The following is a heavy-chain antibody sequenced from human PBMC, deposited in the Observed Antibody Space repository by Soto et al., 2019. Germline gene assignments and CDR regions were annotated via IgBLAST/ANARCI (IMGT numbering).Heavy chain of an antibody. J-gene: IGHJ4*02. Sequence: PSETLSLTCAVSGFSISSGYYWGWIRQPPGKGLEWIGNIDHSGSTYYNPSLKSRVTISVDRSKNQFSLKLSSVTAADTAVYYCAREKWLLLRGYFDYWGQGTLVTVSS. V-gene: IGHV4-38-2*02. CDR2: IDHSGST. D-gene: IGHD3-22*01. CDR1: GFSISSGYY. CDR3: AREKWLLLRGYFDY.